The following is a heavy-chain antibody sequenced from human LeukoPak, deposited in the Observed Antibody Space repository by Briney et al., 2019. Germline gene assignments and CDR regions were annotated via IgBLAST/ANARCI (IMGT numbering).Heavy chain of an antibody. CDR1: GFTVSSNY. Sequence: GGSLRLSCAASGFTVSSNYMSWVRQAPGKGLEWVSVIYSGGSTYYADSVKGRFTISRDNSKNTLYLQVISLTAEDTAVYYCAKDDAWLRFGEWSQGTLVTVSS. J-gene: IGHJ4*02. CDR3: AKDDAWLRFGE. D-gene: IGHD5-12*01. V-gene: IGHV3-53*01. CDR2: IYSGGST.